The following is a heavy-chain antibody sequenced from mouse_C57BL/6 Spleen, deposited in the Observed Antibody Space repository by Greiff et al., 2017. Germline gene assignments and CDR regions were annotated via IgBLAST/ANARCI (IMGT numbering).Heavy chain of an antibody. V-gene: IGHV1-69*01. J-gene: IGHJ2*01. CDR2: IDPSDSYT. CDR3: ARSEGSRSDY. Sequence: QVQLQQSGAELVMPGASVKLSCKASGYTFTSYWMHWVKQRPGQGLEWIGEIDPSDSYTNYNQKFKGKSTLTVDKSSSTAYMQLSSLTSEDSAVYYCARSEGSRSDYWGQGTTLTVSS. CDR1: GYTFTSYW. D-gene: IGHD1-1*01.